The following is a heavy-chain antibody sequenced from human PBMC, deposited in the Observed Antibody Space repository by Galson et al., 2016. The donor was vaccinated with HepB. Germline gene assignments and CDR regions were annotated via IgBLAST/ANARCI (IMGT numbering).Heavy chain of an antibody. CDR1: GYSFTSYW. D-gene: IGHD5-24*01. V-gene: IGHV5-51*03. CDR3: ARSHGGP. Sequence: QSGAEVKKPGESLKISCKGSGYSFTSYWIAWVRQMPGRGLELMGFSNPADSDTRYSPSFLGQVIISVDKSISTAYLQWSSLRASDTAMYYCARSHGGPWGQGTLVTVSS. CDR2: SNPADSDT. J-gene: IGHJ4*02.